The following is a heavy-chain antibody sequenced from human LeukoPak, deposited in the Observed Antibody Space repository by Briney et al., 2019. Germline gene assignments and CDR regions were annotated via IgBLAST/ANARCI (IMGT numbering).Heavy chain of an antibody. Sequence: GGSLRLSCAASGFTFSSYEMNWVRQAPGKGLEWVSYISSSGSTIYYADSVKGRFTISRDNAKNSLNLQMNSLRAEDTAVYYCARRQPLLYEVAFDYWGQGTLVTVSS. V-gene: IGHV3-48*03. D-gene: IGHD2-2*02. J-gene: IGHJ4*02. CDR3: ARRQPLLYEVAFDY. CDR1: GFTFSSYE. CDR2: ISSSGSTI.